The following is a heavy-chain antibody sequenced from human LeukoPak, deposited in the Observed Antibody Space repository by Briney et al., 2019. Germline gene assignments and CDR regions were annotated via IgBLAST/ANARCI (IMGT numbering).Heavy chain of an antibody. CDR3: ARDCCGEWYFFDS. Sequence: GWSLRLSCAASGFPFNNYAMHWVRQAPGKGLEWVAVISNDGTNKYYTDSVKGRFTISRDNSKGTLYLQMNSLRAEDTAVYYCARDCCGEWYFFDSWGQGTLVTVSS. CDR1: GFPFNNYA. CDR2: ISNDGTNK. J-gene: IGHJ4*02. D-gene: IGHD3-10*01. V-gene: IGHV3-30-3*01.